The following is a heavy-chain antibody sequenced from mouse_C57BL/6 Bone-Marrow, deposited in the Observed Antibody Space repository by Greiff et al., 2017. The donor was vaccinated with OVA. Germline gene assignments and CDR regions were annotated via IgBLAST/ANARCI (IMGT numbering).Heavy chain of an antibody. CDR2: IDPEDGDT. V-gene: IGHV14-1*01. CDR1: GFNIKDYY. J-gene: IGHJ3*01. Sequence: EVKLVESGAELVRPGASVKLSCTASGFNIKDYYMHWVKQRPEQGLEWIGRIDPEDGDTEYAPKFQGKATMTADTSSNTAYLQLSSLTSEDTAVYYCTLYGSSPWFAYWGQGTLVTVSA. D-gene: IGHD1-1*01. CDR3: TLYGSSPWFAY.